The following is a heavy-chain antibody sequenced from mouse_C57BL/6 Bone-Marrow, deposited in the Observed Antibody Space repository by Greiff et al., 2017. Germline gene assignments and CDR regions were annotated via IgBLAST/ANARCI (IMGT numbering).Heavy chain of an antibody. Sequence: VQLQQSGPVLVKPGASVKMSCKASGYKFNDYYMNWVKQSHGTSLEWIGVINPYNGGTSYIPKFKGKATLTVDKSSTPAYMERNSLTSEDSAVYYFARVGYYYFDYWGQGTTLTVSS. V-gene: IGHV1-19*01. CDR3: ARVGYYYFDY. CDR2: INPYNGGT. D-gene: IGHD2-3*01. J-gene: IGHJ2*01. CDR1: GYKFNDYY.